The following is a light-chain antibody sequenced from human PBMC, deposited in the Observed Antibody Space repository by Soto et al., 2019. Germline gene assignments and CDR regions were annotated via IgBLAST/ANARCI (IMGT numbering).Light chain of an antibody. J-gene: IGLJ2*01. CDR3: AAWDDSLNGPV. Sequence: QSVLTQPHSASGTPGQRVTISCSGSSANIGSDTVKWYQHLPGTAPKLLIYSNNQRPSGVPDRFSGSKSGTSASLSISGLQSEDEADYYCAAWDDSLNGPVFGGGTKLTVL. CDR1: SANIGSDT. CDR2: SNN. V-gene: IGLV1-44*01.